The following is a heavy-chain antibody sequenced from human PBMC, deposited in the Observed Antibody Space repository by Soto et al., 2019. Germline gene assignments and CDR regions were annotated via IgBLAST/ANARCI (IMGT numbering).Heavy chain of an antibody. CDR2: ISGSDDST. Sequence: EVQLLESGGGLVQPGESLRLSCAASGFTFSSYAMSWVRQAPGKGLEWVSVISGSDDSTYYAESVKGRFTISRDNAKNTLYLTLNSLRGEATAGYYCANRSSSSTFDYWGQGTLVTVSS. V-gene: IGHV3-23*01. CDR1: GFTFSSYA. D-gene: IGHD6-6*01. J-gene: IGHJ4*02. CDR3: ANRSSSSTFDY.